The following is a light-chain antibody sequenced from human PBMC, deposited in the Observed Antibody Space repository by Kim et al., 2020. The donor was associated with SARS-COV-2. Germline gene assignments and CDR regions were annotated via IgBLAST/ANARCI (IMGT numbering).Light chain of an antibody. CDR2: TAS. J-gene: IGKJ2*01. V-gene: IGKV3-15*01. CDR1: QSVFRN. CDR3: QQYHKWPYT. Sequence: EIVMTQSPDTLSVSPGERASLSCRANQSVFRNLAWYQQIPGRAPRLLFSTASARASAIPARFSGGGSGTEFTLTISNLQSDDFAVYYCQQYHKWPYTFGQGTKLEL.